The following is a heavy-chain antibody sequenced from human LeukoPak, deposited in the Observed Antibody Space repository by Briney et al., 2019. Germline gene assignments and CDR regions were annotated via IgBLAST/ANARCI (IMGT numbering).Heavy chain of an antibody. CDR2: IYWDDDK. V-gene: IGHV2-5*02. D-gene: IGHD2-2*01. J-gene: IGHJ4*02. CDR3: AHSEDIVVVPAATYFDY. CDR1: GFSLSTSGVG. Sequence: SGPTLVKPTQTLTLTCTFSGFSLSTSGVGVGWIRQPPGKALEWLALIYWDDDKRYSPSLKSRLTITKDTPKNQVVLTMTNMDPVDTATYYCAHSEDIVVVPAATYFDYWGQGTLVTVSS.